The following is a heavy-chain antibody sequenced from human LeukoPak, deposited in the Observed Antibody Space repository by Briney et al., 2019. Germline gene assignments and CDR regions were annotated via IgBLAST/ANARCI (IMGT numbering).Heavy chain of an antibody. CDR1: GFTFSSYA. CDR2: ISGRGGST. CDR3: AKGMSVGPTLFDF. J-gene: IGHJ4*02. V-gene: IGHV3-23*01. D-gene: IGHD1-26*01. Sequence: PGGSLRLSCAASGFTFSSYAMTWVRQAQGKGLEWVSAISGRGGSTYYADSVKGRFTISRDNSKNTLHLQMNSLRAEDTAVYYCAKGMSVGPTLFDFWGQGTLVTVSS.